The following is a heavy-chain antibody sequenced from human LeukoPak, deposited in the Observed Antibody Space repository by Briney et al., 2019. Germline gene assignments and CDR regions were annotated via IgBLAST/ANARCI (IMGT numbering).Heavy chain of an antibody. CDR2: INPNSGGT. CDR3: ARGEDIVVVPAGTFDP. Sequence: ASVKVSCKASGYTFTGYYMHWVRQAPGQGLEWMGWINPNSGGTNYAQKFQGWVTMTRDTSISTAYMKLSRLRSDDTAVYYCARGEDIVVVPAGTFDPWGQGTLVTVSS. CDR1: GYTFTGYY. V-gene: IGHV1-2*04. J-gene: IGHJ5*02. D-gene: IGHD2-2*01.